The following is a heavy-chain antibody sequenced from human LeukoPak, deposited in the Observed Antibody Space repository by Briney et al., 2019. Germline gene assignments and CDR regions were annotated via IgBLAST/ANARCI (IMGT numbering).Heavy chain of an antibody. Sequence: QTGGSLRLSCAASGFTFSRYSMNWVRQAPGKGLEWVSYISSTNAIYDADSVKGRFTISRGNAKNSLYLQMNSLRADDTAVYYCARDDNWAFDYWGQGTLVTVSS. CDR1: GFTFSRYS. V-gene: IGHV3-48*04. CDR3: ARDDNWAFDY. D-gene: IGHD1-1*01. CDR2: ISSTNAI. J-gene: IGHJ4*02.